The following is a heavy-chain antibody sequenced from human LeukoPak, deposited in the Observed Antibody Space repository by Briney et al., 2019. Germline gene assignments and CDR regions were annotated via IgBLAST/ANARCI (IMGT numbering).Heavy chain of an antibody. V-gene: IGHV3-7*01. CDR2: IKQDGSET. J-gene: IGHJ4*02. D-gene: IGHD3-22*01. CDR1: GFTFSRHY. Sequence: PGGSLRLSCLASGFTFSRHYMAWVRQAPGKGLEWVANIKQDGSETFYADSVKGRITISRDNAENSLYLQMNSLRAEDTAVYYCARGVTMIDYYFDYWGQGTLVTVSS. CDR3: ARGVTMIDYYFDY.